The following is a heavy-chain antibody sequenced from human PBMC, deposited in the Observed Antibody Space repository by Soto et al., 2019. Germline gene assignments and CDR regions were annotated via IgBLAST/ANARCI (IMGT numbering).Heavy chain of an antibody. CDR2: INHGGST. D-gene: IGHD3-10*01. J-gene: IGHJ4*02. CDR3: ANSWFGELQHDY. CDR1: GGSFSGYY. V-gene: IGHV4-34*01. Sequence: PSETLSLTCAVYGGSFSGYYWSWIRQPPGKGLEWIGEINHGGSTNYNPSLKSRVTISVDTSKNQFSLKLSSVTAADTAVYYCANSWFGELQHDYWGQGTLVTVSS.